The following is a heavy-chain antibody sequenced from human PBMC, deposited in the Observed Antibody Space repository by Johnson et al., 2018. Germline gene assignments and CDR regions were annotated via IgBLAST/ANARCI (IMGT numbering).Heavy chain of an antibody. CDR1: GFTFISAW. J-gene: IGHJ3*02. Sequence: EVQLVESGGDLVKPGGSLRLSCAASGFTFISAWMSWVRQAPGKGLEWVSYISSSGSTIYYADSVKGRFTISRDNAKNSLYRQRNSLRAEDTAVYYCARDSPGGGWPVDAFDIWGQGTMVTVSS. D-gene: IGHD6-19*01. CDR2: ISSSGSTI. CDR3: ARDSPGGGWPVDAFDI. V-gene: IGHV3-48*04.